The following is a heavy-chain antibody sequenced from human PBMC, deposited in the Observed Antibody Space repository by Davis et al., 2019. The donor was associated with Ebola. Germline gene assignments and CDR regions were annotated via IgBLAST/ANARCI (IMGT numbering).Heavy chain of an antibody. J-gene: IGHJ4*02. Sequence: GGSLRLSCAASGFTFDSYAMSWVRQAPGKGLEWVSTIGGSGGGSFYADSVMGRFTISRDDSRTTLYLQMNSLRAEDTAVYYCAREGKYRDESRTFDYWGQGTLVTVSS. V-gene: IGHV3-23*01. CDR2: IGGSGGGS. D-gene: IGHD2-2*01. CDR1: GFTFDSYA. CDR3: AREGKYRDESRTFDY.